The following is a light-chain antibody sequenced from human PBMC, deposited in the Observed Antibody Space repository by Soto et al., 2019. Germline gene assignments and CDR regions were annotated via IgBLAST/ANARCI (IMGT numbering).Light chain of an antibody. CDR1: QIVTNSF. Sequence: EIVLTQSPGTLSLSPGERATLSCRASQIVTNSFLAWYQQKPGQAPTLLIYDASSRATGIPDRFSGSGSGTDFTLTISRLEPEDFALYYCQQYGSSVTFGQGTRLEIK. V-gene: IGKV3-20*01. CDR3: QQYGSSVT. J-gene: IGKJ5*01. CDR2: DAS.